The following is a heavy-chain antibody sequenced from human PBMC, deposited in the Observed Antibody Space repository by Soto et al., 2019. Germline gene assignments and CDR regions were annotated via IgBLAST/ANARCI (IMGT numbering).Heavy chain of an antibody. Sequence: PSETLSLTCTVSGGSISSSSYYWGWIRQPPGKGLEWIGSIYYSGSTYYNPSLKSRVTISVDTSKNQFSLKLSSVTAADTAVYYCASLVMAVFGYYYYYYGMDVWGQGTTVTVSS. CDR2: IYYSGST. CDR1: GGSISSSSYY. D-gene: IGHD2-21*01. J-gene: IGHJ6*02. CDR3: ASLVMAVFGYYYYYYGMDV. V-gene: IGHV4-39*01.